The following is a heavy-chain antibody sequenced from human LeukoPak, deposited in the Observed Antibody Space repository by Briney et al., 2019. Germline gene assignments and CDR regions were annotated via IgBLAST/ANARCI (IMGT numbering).Heavy chain of an antibody. Sequence: GGSLRLSCAASGFTFSSYAMHWVRQAPGKGLEWVAVISYDGSNKYYADFVKGRFTISRDNSKNTLYLQMNSLRAEDTAVYYCARDRRYCSGGSCATEPYGMDVWGQGTTVTVSS. V-gene: IGHV3-30-3*01. CDR1: GFTFSSYA. CDR2: ISYDGSNK. J-gene: IGHJ6*02. D-gene: IGHD2-15*01. CDR3: ARDRRYCSGGSCATEPYGMDV.